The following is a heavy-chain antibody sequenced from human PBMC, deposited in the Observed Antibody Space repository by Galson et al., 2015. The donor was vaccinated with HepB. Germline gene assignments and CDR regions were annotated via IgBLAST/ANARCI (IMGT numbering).Heavy chain of an antibody. J-gene: IGHJ4*02. V-gene: IGHV3-7*01. CDR2: IKQDGSEK. D-gene: IGHD2-2*02. Sequence: SLRLSCAASGFTFSSYWMSWVRQAPGKGLEWVANIKQDGSEKYYVDSVKGRFTISRDNAKNSLYLQMNSLRAEDTAVYYCAREGVRMGYCSSTSCYSGYYFDYWGQGTLVTVSS. CDR3: AREGVRMGYCSSTSCYSGYYFDY. CDR1: GFTFSSYW.